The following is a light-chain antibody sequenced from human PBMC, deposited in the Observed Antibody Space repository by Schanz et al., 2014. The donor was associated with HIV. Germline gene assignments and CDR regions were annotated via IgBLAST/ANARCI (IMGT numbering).Light chain of an antibody. V-gene: IGLV2-14*01. CDR3: QSYDNSLSGLV. CDR1: SSDVGGYNY. J-gene: IGLJ3*02. Sequence: QSALTQPASVSGSPGQSITISCTGTSSDVGGYNYVSWYQQHPGKAPKLMIYDVSNRPSGVSNRFSGSKSGNTASLTISGLQAEDEADYYCQSYDNSLSGLVFGGGTKLTVL. CDR2: DVS.